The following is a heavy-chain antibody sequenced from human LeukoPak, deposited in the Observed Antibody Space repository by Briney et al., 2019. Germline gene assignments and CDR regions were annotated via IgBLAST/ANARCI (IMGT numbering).Heavy chain of an antibody. CDR1: GFTFSSYW. J-gene: IGHJ1*01. Sequence: PGGSLRLSCAASGFTFSSYWMSWVRQAPGKGLEWVANIKQDGSEKYYVDSVKGRFTISRDNAKNSLYLQMNSLRAEDTAVYYCAKMGWFGEFQYFQHWGQGTLVTVSS. CDR3: AKMGWFGEFQYFQH. V-gene: IGHV3-7*01. CDR2: IKQDGSEK. D-gene: IGHD3-10*01.